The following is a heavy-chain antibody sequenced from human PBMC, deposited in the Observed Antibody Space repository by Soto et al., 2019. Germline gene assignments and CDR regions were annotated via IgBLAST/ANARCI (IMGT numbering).Heavy chain of an antibody. CDR2: IYTSGST. J-gene: IGHJ3*02. CDR1: GGSISSYY. D-gene: IGHD3-3*01. Sequence: SETLSLTCTVSGGSISSYYWSWIRQPAGKGLEWIGRIYTSGSTNYNPSLKSRVTMSVDTSKDQFSLKLSSVTAADTAVYYCARVGYDFWSGYYTRAFDIWGQGTMVTVSS. V-gene: IGHV4-4*07. CDR3: ARVGYDFWSGYYTRAFDI.